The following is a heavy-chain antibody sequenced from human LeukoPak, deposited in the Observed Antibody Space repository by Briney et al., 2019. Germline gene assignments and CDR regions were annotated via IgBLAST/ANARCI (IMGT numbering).Heavy chain of an antibody. D-gene: IGHD1-26*01. CDR3: ARDTPPRGSYGIDY. CDR1: GFTFSNYW. CDR2: IKQDGSEK. Sequence: PGGSLRLSCAVSGFTFSNYWMSWVRQAPGKGLEWVANIKQDGSEKYYVDSVKGRFTISRDNAKNSLYLQMNSVRAEDTAVYYCARDTPPRGSYGIDYWGQGTLVTVSS. V-gene: IGHV3-7*03. J-gene: IGHJ4*02.